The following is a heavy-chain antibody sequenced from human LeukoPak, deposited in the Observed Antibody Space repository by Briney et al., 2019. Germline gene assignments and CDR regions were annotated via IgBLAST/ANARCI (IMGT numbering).Heavy chain of an antibody. CDR3: TRDGGGYYDILTGYIPERFDY. D-gene: IGHD3-9*01. V-gene: IGHV3-49*04. CDR2: IRSKAYGGTT. CDR1: GLNFRSYS. Sequence: PGGSLRLSCAVSGLNFRSYSMNWVRQAPGKGLEWVGFIRSKAYGGTTEYAASVKGRFTISRDGSKSIAYLQMNSLKTEDTAVYYCTRDGGGYYDILTGYIPERFDYWGQGTLVTVSS. J-gene: IGHJ4*02.